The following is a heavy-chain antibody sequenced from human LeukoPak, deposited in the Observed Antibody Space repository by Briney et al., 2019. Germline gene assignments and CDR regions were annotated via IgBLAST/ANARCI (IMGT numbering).Heavy chain of an antibody. CDR1: GFIFSSYG. J-gene: IGHJ4*02. CDR3: AILVSGSYSLDY. CDR2: ISYDGRNQ. D-gene: IGHD1-26*01. V-gene: IGHV3-30*03. Sequence: GGSLRLSCEASGFIFSSYGFHWVRQAPGKGLEWVTLISYDGRNQYYGQSVKGRFTISRDNAKNTLYLQMNSLRAEDTAVYYCAILVSGSYSLDYWGQGTLVTVSS.